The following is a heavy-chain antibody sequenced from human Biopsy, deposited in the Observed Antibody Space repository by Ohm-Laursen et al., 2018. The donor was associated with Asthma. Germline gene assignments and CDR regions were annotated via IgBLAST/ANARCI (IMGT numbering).Heavy chain of an antibody. CDR1: SGSGGYMRSGNYY. D-gene: IGHD6-13*01. V-gene: IGHV4-39*01. J-gene: IGHJ6*02. Sequence: SDTLSLTCSLSSGSGGYMRSGNYYWGWIRQPPGKGLEWLGGIHYSGTTYYNPSLGSRVTLSADTSKNQFSLKPTSVTAADTAVYYCVRGSSSWHHGPFHYYYGLDVWGQGTTATVSS. CDR3: VRGSSSWHHGPFHYYYGLDV. CDR2: IHYSGTT.